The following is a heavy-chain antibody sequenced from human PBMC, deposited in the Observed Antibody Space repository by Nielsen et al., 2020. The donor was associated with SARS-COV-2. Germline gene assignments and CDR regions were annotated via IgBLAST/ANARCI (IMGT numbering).Heavy chain of an antibody. V-gene: IGHV3-23*01. CDR2: ISRSGDTT. D-gene: IGHD3-22*01. Sequence: GGSLRLSCAASGFTFSDYAMSWVRQAPGKGLEWVSAISRSGDTTYYADSVKGRFTISRDNSKNTLYLQMNSLRAEDTAVYYCARPRGGGYYGWFDPWGQGTLVTVSS. J-gene: IGHJ5*02. CDR1: GFTFSDYA. CDR3: ARPRGGGYYGWFDP.